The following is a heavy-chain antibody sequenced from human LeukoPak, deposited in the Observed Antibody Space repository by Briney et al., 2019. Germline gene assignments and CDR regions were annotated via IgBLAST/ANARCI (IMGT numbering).Heavy chain of an antibody. J-gene: IGHJ3*02. V-gene: IGHV4-34*01. CDR1: GGSLSDNY. CDR2: LNHSGVT. D-gene: IGHD3-16*01. Sequence: SETLSLTCGVSGGSLSDNYWTWLRQLPGKGLEWMGELNHSGVTNYNPSLKSRVSISIDTSKNQFSLRLTSVTAADTAVYYCAREHSVGGGLDAFDMWGQGTMVTVSS. CDR3: AREHSVGGGLDAFDM.